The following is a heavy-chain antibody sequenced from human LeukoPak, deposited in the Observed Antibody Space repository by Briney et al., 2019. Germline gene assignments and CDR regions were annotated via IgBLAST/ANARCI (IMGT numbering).Heavy chain of an antibody. CDR2: IWYDGSNK. CDR3: ARDRLTMIPIYYFDY. CDR1: GFTFSNYW. D-gene: IGHD3-22*01. V-gene: IGHV3-33*08. J-gene: IGHJ4*02. Sequence: GGSLRLSCAASGFTFSNYWMHWVRQAPGKGLEWVAVIWYDGSNKYYADSVKGRFTISRDNSKNTLYLQMNSLRAEDTAVYYCARDRLTMIPIYYFDYWGQGTLVTVSS.